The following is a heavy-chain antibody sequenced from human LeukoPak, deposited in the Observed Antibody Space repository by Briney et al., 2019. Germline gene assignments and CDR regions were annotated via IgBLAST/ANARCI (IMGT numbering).Heavy chain of an antibody. CDR3: VREGFYFFDF. Sequence: GGSLRLSCAASGFTFTNNFMSWVRQVPGKRLEWVADIKQDGSETTYADSVRGRFTIFRDNAKDSVYLQMNSLRAEDSATYYCVREGFYFFDFWGQGTPVTVSS. CDR2: IKQDGSET. CDR1: GFTFTNNF. V-gene: IGHV3-7*01. J-gene: IGHJ4*01.